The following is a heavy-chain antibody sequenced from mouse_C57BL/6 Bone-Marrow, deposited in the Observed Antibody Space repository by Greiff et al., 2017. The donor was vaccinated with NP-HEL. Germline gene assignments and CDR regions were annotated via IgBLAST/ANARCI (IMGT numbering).Heavy chain of an antibody. CDR3: ARSRNYYGSYWYFDV. D-gene: IGHD1-1*01. J-gene: IGHJ1*03. Sequence: QVQLQQPGAELVKPGASVKLSCKASGYTFTSYWMQWVKQRPGQGLEWIGEIDPSDSYTNNNQKFKGKATLTVDTSSSTAYMQLSSLTSEDSAVYYCARSRNYYGSYWYFDVWGTGTTVTVSS. CDR1: GYTFTSYW. V-gene: IGHV1-50*01. CDR2: IDPSDSYT.